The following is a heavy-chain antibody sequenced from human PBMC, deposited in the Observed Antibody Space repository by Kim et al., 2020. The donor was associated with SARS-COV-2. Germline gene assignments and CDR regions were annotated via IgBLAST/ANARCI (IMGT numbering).Heavy chain of an antibody. V-gene: IGHV1-69*01. CDR3: ARVSRYGSGMYYFDY. Sequence: QKFLGRVTITADESTSTAYMALSSLRSEDTAVYYCARVSRYGSGMYYFDYWGQGTLVTVSS. J-gene: IGHJ4*02. D-gene: IGHD3-10*01.